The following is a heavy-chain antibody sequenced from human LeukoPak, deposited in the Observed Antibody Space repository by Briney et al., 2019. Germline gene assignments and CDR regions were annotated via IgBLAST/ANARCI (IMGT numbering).Heavy chain of an antibody. J-gene: IGHJ4*02. CDR1: GFSFSSYA. CDR2: ISSSSSTI. D-gene: IGHD4-17*01. V-gene: IGHV3-48*01. CDR3: ARDTRHDYGDYLY. Sequence: GGSLRLSCAASGFSFSSYAMSWVRQAPGKGLEWVSYISSSSSTIYYADSVKGRFTISRDNAKNSLYLQMNSLRAEDTAVYYCARDTRHDYGDYLYWGQGTLVTVSS.